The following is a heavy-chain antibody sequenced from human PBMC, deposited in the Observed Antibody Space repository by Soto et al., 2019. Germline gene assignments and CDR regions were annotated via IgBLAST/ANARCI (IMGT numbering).Heavy chain of an antibody. CDR1: GGSISSTSYY. J-gene: IGHJ4*02. Sequence: SETLSLTCTVSGGSISSTSYYWGWIRQTPGKGLEWIASIYYSGSTYYNPSLKSRVSISVDTSKNQFSLKLAAVTAADTAVYYCARDPPSSGATHNSFDYWGQGTLVTVSS. V-gene: IGHV4-39*02. CDR3: ARDPPSSGATHNSFDY. CDR2: IYYSGST. D-gene: IGHD2-15*01.